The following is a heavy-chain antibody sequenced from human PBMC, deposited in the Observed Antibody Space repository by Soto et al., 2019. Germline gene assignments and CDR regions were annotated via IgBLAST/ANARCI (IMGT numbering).Heavy chain of an antibody. CDR2: IIPIFGTA. Sequence: SVKVSCKASGGTFSSYAISWVRQAPGQGLEWMGGIIPIFGTANYAQKFQGRVTITADESTSTAYMELSSLRSEDTAVYYCARGAPSSGWLERYYYYYGMDVWGQATTVTV. CDR1: GGTFSSYA. CDR3: ARGAPSSGWLERYYYYYGMDV. D-gene: IGHD6-19*01. V-gene: IGHV1-69*13. J-gene: IGHJ6*02.